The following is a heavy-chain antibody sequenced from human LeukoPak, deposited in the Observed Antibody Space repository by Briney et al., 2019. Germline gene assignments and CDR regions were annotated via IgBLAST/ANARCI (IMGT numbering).Heavy chain of an antibody. CDR2: ISWDSGNT. D-gene: IGHD6-19*01. V-gene: IGHV3-43D*03. CDR3: AKDYDTYTYSSGWFPGY. J-gene: IGHJ4*02. Sequence: HSGGSLRLSCAASGFTFNDYAMHWDRQAPGKGLEWVSLISWDSGNTYYADSVKGRFTISRDNSKNTLYLQMNSLRAEDTAVYYCAKDYDTYTYSSGWFPGYWGQGTLVTVSS. CDR1: GFTFNDYA.